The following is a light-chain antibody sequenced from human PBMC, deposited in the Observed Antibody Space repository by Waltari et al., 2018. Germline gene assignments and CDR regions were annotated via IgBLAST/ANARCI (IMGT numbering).Light chain of an antibody. Sequence: QSVLTQPPSASGTPGQRVTISCSGSSSNIGSNTVNWYQQLPGTAPKLLIYRNNQRPSGVPDRFSGSKSGTSASLAITGLQAEDEADYYCQSYDTSLRVVFGGGTKLTVL. CDR1: SSNIGSNT. CDR2: RNN. CDR3: QSYDTSLRVV. V-gene: IGLV1-44*01. J-gene: IGLJ3*02.